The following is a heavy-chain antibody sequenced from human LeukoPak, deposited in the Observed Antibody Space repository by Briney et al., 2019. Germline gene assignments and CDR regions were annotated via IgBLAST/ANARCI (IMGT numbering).Heavy chain of an antibody. J-gene: IGHJ4*02. CDR3: ARDPLNDYGDYYLFDY. CDR2: INHSGST. D-gene: IGHD4-17*01. V-gene: IGHV4-34*01. Sequence: NPSETLSLTCAVYGGSFSGYYWSWIRQPPGKGLEWIGEINHSGSTNYNPSLKSRVTISVDTSKNQFSLKLSSVTAADTAVYYCARDPLNDYGDYYLFDYWGQGTLVTVSS. CDR1: GGSFSGYY.